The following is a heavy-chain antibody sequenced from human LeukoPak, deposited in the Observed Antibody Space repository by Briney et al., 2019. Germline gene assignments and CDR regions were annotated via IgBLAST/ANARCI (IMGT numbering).Heavy chain of an antibody. V-gene: IGHV3-74*01. CDR3: AKGGEQKTFRCGMDS. J-gene: IGHJ4*02. CDR2: INTDGSIT. D-gene: IGHD1/OR15-1a*01. Sequence: AGGSLRLSCVASGFTFSNYWMHWVRQAPGKGLVWVSIINTDGSITRYADSVKGRFTISRDNAKNTLDLEMTSLRAEDTAVYYCAKGGEQKTFRCGMDSWGQGTLVTVSS. CDR1: GFTFSNYW.